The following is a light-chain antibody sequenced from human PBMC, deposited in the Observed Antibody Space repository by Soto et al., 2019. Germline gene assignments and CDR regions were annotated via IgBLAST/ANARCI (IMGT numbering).Light chain of an antibody. CDR1: SSNIGAGYV. CDR2: GNS. J-gene: IGLJ3*02. Sequence: QPVLTQPPSVSGAPRQRVTISCTGSSSNIGAGYVHWYQQLPGTAPKLLIYGNSNRPSGVPDRFSGSKSGTSASLAITGLQAEDEADYHCQSYDSSLSGSVFGGGTKVTVL. CDR3: QSYDSSLSGSV. V-gene: IGLV1-40*01.